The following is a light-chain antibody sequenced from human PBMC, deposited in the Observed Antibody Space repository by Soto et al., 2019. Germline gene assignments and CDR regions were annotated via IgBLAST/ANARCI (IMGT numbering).Light chain of an antibody. Sequence: DIQMTQSPSTLSASVGDRVTITCRASQSITDWLAWYQQKPGKAPKFLIYKASNLEGGVPSRFSGSGSGTEFTLTISSLQPDDFATYYGQYWDDYSWTFGQGTKVEIK. V-gene: IGKV1-5*03. CDR3: QYWDDYSWT. CDR2: KAS. J-gene: IGKJ1*01. CDR1: QSITDW.